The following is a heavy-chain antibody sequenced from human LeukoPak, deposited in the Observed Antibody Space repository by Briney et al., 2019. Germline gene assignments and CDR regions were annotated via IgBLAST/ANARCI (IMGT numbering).Heavy chain of an antibody. CDR2: ISGSGGST. D-gene: IGHD3-22*01. J-gene: IGHJ3*02. V-gene: IGHV3-23*01. Sequence: GGSLRLSCAASGFTFSSYAMSWVRQAPGKGLEWVSAISGSGGSTYYADSVKGRFTISRDNFKNTLYLQMNSLRAEDTAVYYCAKDQAVYYDSSGYEIWGQGTMVTVSS. CDR3: AKDQAVYYDSSGYEI. CDR1: GFTFSSYA.